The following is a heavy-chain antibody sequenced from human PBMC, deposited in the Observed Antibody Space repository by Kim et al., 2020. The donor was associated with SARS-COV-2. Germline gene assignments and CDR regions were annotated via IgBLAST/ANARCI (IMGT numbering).Heavy chain of an antibody. Sequence: SLKSRVTISVDTSKNQFSLKLSSVTAADTAVYYCARDRGVIASTPDAFDIWGQGTMVTVSS. CDR3: ARDRGVIASTPDAFDI. D-gene: IGHD2-21*01. J-gene: IGHJ3*02. V-gene: IGHV4-34*01.